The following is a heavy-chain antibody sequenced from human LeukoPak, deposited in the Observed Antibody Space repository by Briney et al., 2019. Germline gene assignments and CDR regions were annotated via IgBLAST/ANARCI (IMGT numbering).Heavy chain of an antibody. J-gene: IGHJ4*02. CDR2: INPNSGGT. CDR1: GYTFTGYY. Sequence: ASVKVSCKASGYTFTGYYMHWVRQAPGQGLEWMGWINPNSGGTNYAQKFQGWVTMTRDTSISTAYMELSRLRSDDTAVYYCARGVPAADHFDYWGEGTLVTVSS. CDR3: ARGVPAADHFDY. V-gene: IGHV1-2*04. D-gene: IGHD2-2*01.